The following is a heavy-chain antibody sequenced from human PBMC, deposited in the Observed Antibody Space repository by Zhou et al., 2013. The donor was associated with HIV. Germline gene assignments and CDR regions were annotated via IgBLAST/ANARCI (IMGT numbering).Heavy chain of an antibody. V-gene: IGHV1-69*08. J-gene: IGHJ5*01. D-gene: IGHD4-4*01. CDR2: ITPLLGTT. CDR1: GGTFNSNI. CDR3: ARVTTLHPWWFDS. Sequence: QVQLVQSGAEVKKPGSSVKVSCKASGGTFNSNIINWVRQAPGQGLEWMGRITPLLGTTSYAQKFQGRVTITADKSTTTSYMDLSSLRSDDTAVYYCARVTTLHPWWFDSWGQGSLVTVSS.